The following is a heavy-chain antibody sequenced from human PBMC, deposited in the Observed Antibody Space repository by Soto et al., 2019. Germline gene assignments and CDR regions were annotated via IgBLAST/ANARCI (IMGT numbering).Heavy chain of an antibody. CDR2: ISGSGGST. CDR1: GFTFSSYA. Sequence: GGSLRLSCAASGFTFSSYAMSWVRQAPGKGLEWVSAISGSGGSTYYADSVKGRFTISRDNSKNTLYLQMNSLRAEDTAVYYYAKKMYCSGGSCYYYYYYGMDVWGQGTTVTVSS. D-gene: IGHD2-15*01. CDR3: AKKMYCSGGSCYYYYYYGMDV. V-gene: IGHV3-23*01. J-gene: IGHJ6*02.